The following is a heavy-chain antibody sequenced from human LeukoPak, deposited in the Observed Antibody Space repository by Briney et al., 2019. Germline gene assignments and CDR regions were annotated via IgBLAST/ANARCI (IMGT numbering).Heavy chain of an antibody. V-gene: IGHV1-18*01. J-gene: IGHJ4*02. D-gene: IGHD3-10*01. CDR2: ISAYNGNT. CDR1: GYTFTSYG. CDR3: ARARAYGSGSYYNAQ. Sequence: GASVKVSCKASGYTFTSYGISWVRQAPGQGLEWMGWISAYNGNTNYAQKLQGRVTMTTDTSTSTAYMELRSLRSDGTAVYYCARARAYGSGSYYNAQWGQGTLVTVSS.